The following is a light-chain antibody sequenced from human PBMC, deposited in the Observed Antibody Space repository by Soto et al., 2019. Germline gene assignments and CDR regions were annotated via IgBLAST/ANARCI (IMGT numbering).Light chain of an antibody. Sequence: DIVMTQSPDSLAVSLGERATINCKSSQSVLYNSNNKNYLAWYQQRPGQPPKLLIYWASTRESGVPDRFSGSGSGTEFTLTITSLQAEDFAVYYCQQYESTPPTFGQGTKLEIK. CDR2: WAS. J-gene: IGKJ2*01. V-gene: IGKV4-1*01. CDR3: QQYESTPPT. CDR1: QSVLYNSNNKNY.